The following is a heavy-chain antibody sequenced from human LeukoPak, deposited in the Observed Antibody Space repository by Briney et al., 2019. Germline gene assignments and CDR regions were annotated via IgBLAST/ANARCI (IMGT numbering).Heavy chain of an antibody. CDR1: GYTFTSFD. D-gene: IGHD5-24*01. Sequence: GASVTVSCTASGYTFTSFDINWVRQATGQGLEWMGWMNPNSGNTGYSQKFQGRVTMTRSTSISTAYMELSSLRSEDTAVYYGARGGYNMDVWGQGTTVTVSS. J-gene: IGHJ6*02. CDR2: MNPNSGNT. CDR3: ARGGYNMDV. V-gene: IGHV1-8*01.